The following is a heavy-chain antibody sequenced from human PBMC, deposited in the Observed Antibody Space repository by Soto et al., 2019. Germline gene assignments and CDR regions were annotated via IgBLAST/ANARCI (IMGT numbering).Heavy chain of an antibody. CDR1: GGSFTSADFY. CDR2: IYYSGST. J-gene: IGHJ4*02. D-gene: IGHD4-4*01. V-gene: IGHV4-30-4*01. Sequence: PSETLSLTCTVSGGSFTSADFYWSWLRQPPGKGLEWIGYIYYSGSTYYNPSLKSRVTISADTSKYQFSLNLSSVTAADTAVYYCARAGRGSNYFFDYWGQGTLVTVSS. CDR3: ARAGRGSNYFFDY.